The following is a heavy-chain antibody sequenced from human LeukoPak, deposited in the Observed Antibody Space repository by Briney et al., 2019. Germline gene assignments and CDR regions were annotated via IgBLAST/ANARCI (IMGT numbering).Heavy chain of an antibody. Sequence: SVKVSCKASGGTFSSYAISWVRQAPGQGLEWMGGIIPIFGTANYAQKFQGRVTITTDESTSTAYMELSSLRSDDTAVYYCARDRGYYYDSSGRDAIDIWGQVIMVTVSS. J-gene: IGHJ3*02. D-gene: IGHD3-22*01. CDR3: ARDRGYYYDSSGRDAIDI. V-gene: IGHV1-69*05. CDR1: GGTFSSYA. CDR2: IIPIFGTA.